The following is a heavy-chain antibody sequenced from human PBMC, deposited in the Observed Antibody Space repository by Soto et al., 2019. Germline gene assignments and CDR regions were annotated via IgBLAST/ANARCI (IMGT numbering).Heavy chain of an antibody. CDR2: TSPGGSA. Sequence: QVQLQQWGAGLLKPSGTLSLTCAVYGESISGYYWNWIRQPPGKWLEWIGETSPGGSAKYNPSLKSRATISVDTSKNQVSQKMTVTAADAAVYYCARARQLDSFDIWGQGTMVTVSS. V-gene: IGHV4-34*01. D-gene: IGHD1-1*01. CDR3: ARARQLDSFDI. J-gene: IGHJ3*02. CDR1: GESISGYY.